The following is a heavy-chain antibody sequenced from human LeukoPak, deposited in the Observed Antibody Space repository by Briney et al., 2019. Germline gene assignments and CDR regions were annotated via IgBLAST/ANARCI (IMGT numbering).Heavy chain of an antibody. CDR3: ARVRNNYDISSFSALDY. CDR2: IWYDGSNI. V-gene: IGHV3-33*01. CDR1: GFTFSSYG. D-gene: IGHD3-22*01. Sequence: PGRSLRLSCAASGFTFSSYGMHWVRQAPGKGLEWLAVIWYDGSNIYYADSVKGRFAISRDNSKNTLYLLLNSLRADDTAVYYCARVRNNYDISSFSALDYWGQGTLVTVSS. J-gene: IGHJ4*02.